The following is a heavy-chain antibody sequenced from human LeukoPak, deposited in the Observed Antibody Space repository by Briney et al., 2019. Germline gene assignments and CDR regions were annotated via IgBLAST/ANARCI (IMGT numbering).Heavy chain of an antibody. CDR2: ISYDGSNK. D-gene: IGHD3-22*01. J-gene: IGHJ4*02. V-gene: IGHV3-30*01. CDR1: GFTFSSYA. CDR3: ARDLRYYDSSGPNVDY. Sequence: GGSLRLSCAASGFTFSSYAMHWVRQAPGKGLEWVAVISYDGSNKYYADSVKGRFTISRDNSKNTLYLQMNSLRAEDTAVYYCARDLRYYDSSGPNVDYWGQGTLVTVSS.